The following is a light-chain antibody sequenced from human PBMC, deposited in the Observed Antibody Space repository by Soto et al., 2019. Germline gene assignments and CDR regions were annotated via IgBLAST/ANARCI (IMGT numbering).Light chain of an antibody. V-gene: IGLV2-8*01. J-gene: IGLJ2*01. Sequence: QFALTQPPSASGSPGQSVTISCTGTSSDVGGYNYVSWYQQHPGKAPKLIIYHVTKRPSGVPDRFSGSKSGNTASLTVSGLQTEDEADYYCNSYAGSNNVVFGGGTKPTVL. CDR2: HVT. CDR1: SSDVGGYNY. CDR3: NSYAGSNNVV.